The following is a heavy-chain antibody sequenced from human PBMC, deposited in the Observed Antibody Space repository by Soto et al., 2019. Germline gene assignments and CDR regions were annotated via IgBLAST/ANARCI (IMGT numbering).Heavy chain of an antibody. D-gene: IGHD3-9*01. CDR3: ASGDRDILTGYRSKGWYFDY. Sequence: SETLSLTCTVSGGSISSYYWSWIRQPPGKGLEWIGYIYYSGSTNYNPSLKSRVTISVDTSKNQFSLKLSSVTAAYTAVYYCASGDRDILTGYRSKGWYFDYWGQGTLVTVSS. J-gene: IGHJ4*02. V-gene: IGHV4-59*01. CDR1: GGSISSYY. CDR2: IYYSGST.